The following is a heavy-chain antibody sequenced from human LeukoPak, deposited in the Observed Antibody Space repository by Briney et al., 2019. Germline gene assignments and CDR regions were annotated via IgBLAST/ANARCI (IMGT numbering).Heavy chain of an antibody. D-gene: IGHD6-13*01. V-gene: IGHV1-2*02. CDR2: INPSSGGT. CDR1: GYTFTGYY. J-gene: IGHJ4*02. Sequence: GASVKVSCKASGYTFTGYYMHWVRQAPGQGLEWMGWINPSSGGTNYAQKFQGRVTMTRDTSISTAYMELSRLRSDDTAVYYCAITYSWYYFDYWGQGTLVTVSS. CDR3: AITYSWYYFDY.